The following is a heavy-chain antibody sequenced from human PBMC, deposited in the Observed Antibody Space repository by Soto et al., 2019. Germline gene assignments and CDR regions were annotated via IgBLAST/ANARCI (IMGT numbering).Heavy chain of an antibody. CDR1: GYTFTSYY. Sequence: ASVKVSCKASGYTFTSYYMHWVRQAPGQGLEWMGIINPSGGSTSYAQKFQGRVTMTRDTSTSTVYMELSSLRSEDTAVYYCRKIFGVVLRMDVWGQGTKVTVSS. V-gene: IGHV1-46*01. CDR3: RKIFGVVLRMDV. CDR2: INPSGGST. J-gene: IGHJ6*02. D-gene: IGHD3-3*01.